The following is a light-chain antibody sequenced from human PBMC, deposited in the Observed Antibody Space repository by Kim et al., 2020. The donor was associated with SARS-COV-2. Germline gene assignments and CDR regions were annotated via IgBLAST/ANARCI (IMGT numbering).Light chain of an antibody. CDR1: QSISNN. CDR3: QQYDIWPLT. Sequence: VSPGEEVTLSCRASQSISNNLAWYKHKPGQAPRLLILGASTRATGVPARFGGSGSGTEFTLTITSLQSEDFAVYFCQQYDIWPLTFGPGTRLEIK. CDR2: GAS. V-gene: IGKV3-15*01. J-gene: IGKJ5*01.